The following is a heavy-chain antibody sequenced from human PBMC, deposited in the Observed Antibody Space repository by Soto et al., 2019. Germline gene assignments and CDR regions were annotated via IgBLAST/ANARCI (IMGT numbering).Heavy chain of an antibody. CDR1: GFTFSSYG. CDR2: IWYDGRNK. V-gene: IGHV3-33*01. CDR3: ARDWEDIVGVVAATPSWYFDL. D-gene: IGHD2-15*01. Sequence: QVQLVESGGGVVQPGRSLRLSCAASGFTFSSYGMHWVRQAPGKGLEWVAVIWYDGRNKYYADSVKGRFTISRDNSKNTRYLQMNSLRAEDTAVYYCARDWEDIVGVVAATPSWYFDLWGRGTLVTVSS. J-gene: IGHJ2*01.